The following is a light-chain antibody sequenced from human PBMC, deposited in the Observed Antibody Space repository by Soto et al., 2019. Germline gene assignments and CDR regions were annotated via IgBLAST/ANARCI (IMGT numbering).Light chain of an antibody. CDR3: QQYGSSPPT. Sequence: EMVLTQSPGTLSLSPGERATLSCRASQSVSRNSLAWYQQRPGQAPRLLIFGASSRATGIPDRVSGSGSGTDFTLTISRLEPEDFAVYYCQQYGSSPPTFGQGTKVDIK. J-gene: IGKJ1*01. V-gene: IGKV3-20*01. CDR1: QSVSRNS. CDR2: GAS.